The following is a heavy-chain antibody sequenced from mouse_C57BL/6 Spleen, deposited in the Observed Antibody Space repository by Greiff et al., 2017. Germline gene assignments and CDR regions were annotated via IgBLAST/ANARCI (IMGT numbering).Heavy chain of an antibody. CDR1: GFSLTSYG. CDR3: AKNRVWDYDEKMDY. D-gene: IGHD2-4*01. Sequence: VQRVESGPGLVKPSQRLSITCTVSGFSLTSYGVHWVRQSPGKGLEWLGVIWRGGITDYNAAFMSRLSITKENSKSQVFFNMNSLQDDDTAIYYCAKNRVWDYDEKMDYWGQGTSVTVSS. CDR2: IWRGGIT. V-gene: IGHV2-5*01. J-gene: IGHJ4*01.